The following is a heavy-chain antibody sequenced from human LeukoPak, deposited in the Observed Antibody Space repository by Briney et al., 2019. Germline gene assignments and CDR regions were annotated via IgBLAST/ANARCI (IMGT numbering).Heavy chain of an antibody. Sequence: PGGSLRLSCAASGFTFSSYAMSWVRQAPGKGLEWVSAISGSGGSTYYADSVKGRFTISRDNSKNTLYLQMNSLRAEDTVVYYCAKTLYVPAAMRPFDYWGQGTLVTVSS. CDR2: ISGSGGST. CDR3: AKTLYVPAAMRPFDY. D-gene: IGHD2-2*01. V-gene: IGHV3-23*01. J-gene: IGHJ4*02. CDR1: GFTFSSYA.